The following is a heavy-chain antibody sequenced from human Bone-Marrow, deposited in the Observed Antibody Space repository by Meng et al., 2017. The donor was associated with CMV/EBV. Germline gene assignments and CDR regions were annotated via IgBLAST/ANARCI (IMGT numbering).Heavy chain of an antibody. D-gene: IGHD2-21*01. CDR1: GFTFRSYS. J-gene: IGHJ6*01. V-gene: IGHV3-21*01. Sequence: GGPLRLSCAAFGFTFRSYSMNWVRQAPGKGLEWVSSISSSGTDIYYADSVKGRFTISRDNAQNSLYLQMNSLRAEDTAVYYCARDVSPRSSAYFAIYYFYALDVWGQGTTVNGSS. CDR3: ARDVSPRSSAYFAIYYFYALDV. CDR2: ISSSGTDI.